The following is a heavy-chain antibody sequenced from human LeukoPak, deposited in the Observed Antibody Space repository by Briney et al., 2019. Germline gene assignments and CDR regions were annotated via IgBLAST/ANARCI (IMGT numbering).Heavy chain of an antibody. CDR3: ARSTYGSGAYWYFDL. CDR2: IYYSGSA. V-gene: IGHV4-59*01. Sequence: KTSETLSLTCTVSGGSISSYYWSWVRQPPGKGLEWIGYIYYSGSANYNPSLKGRVTISVDTSKNQFSLKLSSVTAADTAVYYCARSTYGSGAYWYFDLWGRGTLVTVSS. D-gene: IGHD3-10*01. J-gene: IGHJ2*01. CDR1: GGSISSYY.